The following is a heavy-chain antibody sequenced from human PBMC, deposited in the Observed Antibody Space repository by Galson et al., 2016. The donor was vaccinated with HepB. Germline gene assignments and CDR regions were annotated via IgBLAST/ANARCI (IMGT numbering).Heavy chain of an antibody. CDR2: IKLDGSDK. Sequence: QAPGKGLEWVASIKLDGSDKYYVDSVKGRFTISRDNAKNSLFLQLNSLRAEDTAVYYCARDSQWRFDYWGQGTLVTVSS. V-gene: IGHV3-7*01. J-gene: IGHJ4*02. CDR3: ARDSQWRFDY. D-gene: IGHD2-8*01.